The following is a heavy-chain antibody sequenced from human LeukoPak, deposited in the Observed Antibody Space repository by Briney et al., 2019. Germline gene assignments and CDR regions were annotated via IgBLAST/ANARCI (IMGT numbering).Heavy chain of an antibody. CDR3: ASGRGYSGSFFYYFDS. Sequence: SETLSLTCTVSGGSIRSSYYYWGWIRQPPGKGLEWIGYTSYSGSTNYNPSLKSRITISIDTSKNQFFLKFSSVTAADTAVYFCASGRGYSGSFFYYFDSWGQGTLATVSS. J-gene: IGHJ4*02. D-gene: IGHD1-26*01. CDR1: GGSIRSSYYY. CDR2: TSYSGST. V-gene: IGHV4-61*05.